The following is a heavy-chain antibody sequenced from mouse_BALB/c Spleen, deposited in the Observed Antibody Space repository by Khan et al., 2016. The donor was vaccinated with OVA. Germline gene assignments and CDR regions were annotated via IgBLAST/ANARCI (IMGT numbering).Heavy chain of an antibody. J-gene: IGHJ3*01. CDR2: ILPGSNST. Sequence: VQLQQSGAELMKPGASVKISCKATGYTFSSYWTEWVKQRPGHGLEWIGAILPGSNSTNYNERFKGKATITADTSSNTAYMQLSSLTSEDSAIYYCARGNYYGSTSWFGYWGQGTLVTVSA. D-gene: IGHD1-1*01. V-gene: IGHV1-9*01. CDR3: ARGNYYGSTSWFGY. CDR1: GYTFSSYW.